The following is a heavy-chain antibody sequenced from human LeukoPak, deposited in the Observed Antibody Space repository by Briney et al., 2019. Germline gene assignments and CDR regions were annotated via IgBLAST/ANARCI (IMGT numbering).Heavy chain of an antibody. Sequence: GSLRLSCAASGFTFSNYGMDWVRQAPGKGLEWVAVMWYDGTKKYYADSVRGRFTISRDNSKNTLYLQMNSLRAEDTAVYYCARGDFWSGYRFFYYGMDVWGQGTTVTVS. CDR2: MWYDGTKK. CDR3: ARGDFWSGYRFFYYGMDV. V-gene: IGHV3-33*01. J-gene: IGHJ6*02. D-gene: IGHD3-3*01. CDR1: GFTFSNYG.